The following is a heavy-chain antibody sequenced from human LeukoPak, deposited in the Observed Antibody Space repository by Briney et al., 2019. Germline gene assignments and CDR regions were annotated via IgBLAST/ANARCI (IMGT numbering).Heavy chain of an antibody. V-gene: IGHV4-61*01. D-gene: IGHD3-22*01. CDR3: ARGSDYHDSSGYYPVYWYFDL. CDR1: GGSVSSGSYY. Sequence: LSETLSLTCTVSGGSVSSGSYYWSWIRQPPGKGLEWIGYIYYSGSTNYNPSLKSRVTISVDTSKNQFSLKLSSVTAADTAVYYCARGSDYHDSSGYYPVYWYFDLWGRGTLVTVSS. J-gene: IGHJ2*01. CDR2: IYYSGST.